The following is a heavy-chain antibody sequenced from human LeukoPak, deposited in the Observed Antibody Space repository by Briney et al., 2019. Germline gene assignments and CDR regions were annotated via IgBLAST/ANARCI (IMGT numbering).Heavy chain of an antibody. J-gene: IGHJ3*02. CDR2: ISSSGSTI. Sequence: PGGSLRLSCAASGFTLSSYEMNWVRQAPGKGLEWVSYISSSGSTIYYADSVKGRFTISRDNAKNSLYLQMNSLRAEDTAVYYCARDGTGKGAFDIWGQGTMVTVSS. D-gene: IGHD1-1*01. V-gene: IGHV3-48*03. CDR1: GFTLSSYE. CDR3: ARDGTGKGAFDI.